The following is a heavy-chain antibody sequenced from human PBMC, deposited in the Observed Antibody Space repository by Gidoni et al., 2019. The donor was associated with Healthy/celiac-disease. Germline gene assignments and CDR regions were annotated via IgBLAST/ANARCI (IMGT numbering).Heavy chain of an antibody. D-gene: IGHD6-19*01. CDR1: GFTVSSYW. Sequence: EVQLVESGGGLVQHGGSLRLSCAASGFTVSSYWMSWVRQAPGKGLEWVANIKQEGSEEYYVDSVKCRFTISRDNAKNSLYLKMNSLRAEDTAVYYCARDSSGWKKGWFDPWGQGTLVTVSS. CDR2: IKQEGSEE. V-gene: IGHV3-7*04. J-gene: IGHJ5*02. CDR3: ARDSSGWKKGWFDP.